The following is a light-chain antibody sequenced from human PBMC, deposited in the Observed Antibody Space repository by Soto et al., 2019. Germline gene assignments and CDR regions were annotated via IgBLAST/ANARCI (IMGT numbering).Light chain of an antibody. CDR2: WAS. CDR3: LQSSSTPYT. CDR1: QSVLNSSNNKNY. J-gene: IGKJ2*01. Sequence: IEMTQSPDSLAVSLGERATINCKSSQSVLNSSNNKNYLAWFQQKPGQPPKLLIYWASTRESGVPDRFSDSGSGTDFTLTISSLQAEDVAVYYCLQSSSTPYTFGQGTKLEI. V-gene: IGKV4-1*01.